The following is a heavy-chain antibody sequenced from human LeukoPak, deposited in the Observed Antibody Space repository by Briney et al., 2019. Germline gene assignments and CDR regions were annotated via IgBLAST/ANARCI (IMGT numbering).Heavy chain of an antibody. CDR3: TRDREHGTQDS. CDR1: GGSISSYY. V-gene: IGHV4-4*07. J-gene: IGHJ4*02. CDR2: IYTSGST. D-gene: IGHD1-26*01. Sequence: SETQSLTCTVSGGSISSYYWSWIRQPAGKGLEWIGRIYTSGSTNYNPSLKSRVTMSVDTSKNQFSLKLSSVTAADTAVYFCTRDREHGTQDSWGQGTLVTVS.